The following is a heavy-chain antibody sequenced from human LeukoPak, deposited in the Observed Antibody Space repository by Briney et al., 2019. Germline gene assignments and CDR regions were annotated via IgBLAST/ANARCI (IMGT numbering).Heavy chain of an antibody. Sequence: GASVKVSCKASGYTFTGYYMHWVRQAPGQGLEWMGWINPNSSGTNYAQKFQGRVTMTRDTSISTAYMELSRLRSDDTAVYYCARVPVRDGYNYYYYGMDVWGQGTTVTVSS. D-gene: IGHD5-24*01. V-gene: IGHV1-2*02. CDR1: GYTFTGYY. J-gene: IGHJ6*02. CDR3: ARVPVRDGYNYYYYGMDV. CDR2: INPNSSGT.